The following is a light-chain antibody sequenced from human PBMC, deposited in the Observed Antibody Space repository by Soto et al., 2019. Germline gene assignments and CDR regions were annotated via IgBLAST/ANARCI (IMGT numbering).Light chain of an antibody. CDR3: ISYTTTGALV. Sequence: QSARTQPASLSGSPGQSITISCTGTIYDVGAYHYVAWYQQFPGKAPKLILYEVSTRPSGISNRFSGFRSGSTASLTVSGLQPEDDDHYYCISYTTTGALVFCGGTKLTVL. CDR2: EVS. V-gene: IGLV2-14*01. CDR1: IYDVGAYHY. J-gene: IGLJ2*01.